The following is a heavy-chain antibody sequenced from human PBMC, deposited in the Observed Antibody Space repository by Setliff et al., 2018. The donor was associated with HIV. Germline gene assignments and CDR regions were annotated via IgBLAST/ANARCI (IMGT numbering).Heavy chain of an antibody. CDR1: GFTFDDYG. J-gene: IGHJ3*02. V-gene: IGHV3-20*04. CDR2: INWDGGST. Sequence: LRLSCAASGFTFDDYGMSWVRQAPGKGLEWVSGINWDGGSTGYADSVKGRFTISRDNAKKSLYLQMNSMRAEATALYYRARYRSGGSCYSDDAFDIWGQGTMVTVSS. D-gene: IGHD2-15*01. CDR3: ARYRSGGSCYSDDAFDI.